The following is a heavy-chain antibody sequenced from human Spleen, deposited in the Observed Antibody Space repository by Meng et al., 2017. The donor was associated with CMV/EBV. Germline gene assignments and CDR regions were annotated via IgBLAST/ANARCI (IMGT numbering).Heavy chain of an antibody. CDR1: GYTLTDYY. D-gene: IGHD6-19*01. CDR2: IDPTTGSA. V-gene: IGHV1-46*01. CDR3: ARTVAGRTYFDY. Sequence: SCKASGYTLTDYYLHWVRQAPGQGLEWMGVIDPTTGSATYAQTFQGRVTMTTDTSTSTAYMELRSLRSDDTAVYYCARTVAGRTYFDYWGQGTLVTVSS. J-gene: IGHJ4*02.